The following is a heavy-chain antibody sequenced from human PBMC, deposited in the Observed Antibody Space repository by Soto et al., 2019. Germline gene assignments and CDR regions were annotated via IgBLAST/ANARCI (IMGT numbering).Heavy chain of an antibody. Sequence: SVNVYCKASGGAFSIYAISWVRQAPGQGLEWMGGIIPIFGTANYAQKFQGRVTITADESTSTAYMELSSLRSEDTAVYYCARAVAVAADFDYWGQGTLVTVSS. V-gene: IGHV1-69*13. CDR3: ARAVAVAADFDY. CDR2: IIPIFGTA. D-gene: IGHD6-19*01. J-gene: IGHJ4*02. CDR1: GGAFSIYA.